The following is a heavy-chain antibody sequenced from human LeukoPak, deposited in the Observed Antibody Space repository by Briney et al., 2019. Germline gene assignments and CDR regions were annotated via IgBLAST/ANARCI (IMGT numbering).Heavy chain of an antibody. CDR1: GSSLAIGA. CDR2: TVSDGTT. CDR3: AKCSTSAYTTGWSNWIHP. Sequence: GPSLRPSRVPAGSSLAIGATGWVRQPARGGRGWVSSTVSDGTTQYGPSVKGRFTVSRNTSKNTLYLQMNSLRADDTAVYYCAKCSTSAYTTGWSNWIHPWGQGTLVTVSS. V-gene: IGHV3-23*01. J-gene: IGHJ5*02. D-gene: IGHD2/OR15-2a*01.